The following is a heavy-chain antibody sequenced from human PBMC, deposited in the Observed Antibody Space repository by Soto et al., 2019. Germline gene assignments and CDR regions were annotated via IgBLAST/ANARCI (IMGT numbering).Heavy chain of an antibody. V-gene: IGHV3-21*01. Sequence: GGSLRLSCAASGFTFSSYSMNWVRQAPGKGLEWVSSISSSSSYIYYADSVKGRFTISRDNAKNSLYLQMNSLGADDTAVYYCARECFGTSCYYRDYWGQGTRDTVST. CDR2: ISSSSSYI. CDR3: ARECFGTSCYYRDY. J-gene: IGHJ4*02. D-gene: IGHD2-2*01. CDR1: GFTFSSYS.